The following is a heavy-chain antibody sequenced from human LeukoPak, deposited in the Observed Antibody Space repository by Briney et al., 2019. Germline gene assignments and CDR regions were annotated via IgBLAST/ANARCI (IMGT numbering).Heavy chain of an antibody. V-gene: IGHV1-2*02. J-gene: IGHJ6*03. D-gene: IGHD1-14*01. CDR1: GYTFTGYY. Sequence: EASVKVSCKASGYTFTGYYIHWVRQAPGQGLEWMGWINPNSGGTKFAQKFQGRVTMTRDTSISTAYMELSRLRSDDTAVYYCAYRGGYYYYYMDVWGKGTTVTVSS. CDR2: INPNSGGT. CDR3: AYRGGYYYYYMDV.